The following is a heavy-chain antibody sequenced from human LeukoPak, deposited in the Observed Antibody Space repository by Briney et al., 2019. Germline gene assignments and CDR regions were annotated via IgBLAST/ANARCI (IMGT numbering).Heavy chain of an antibody. V-gene: IGHV5-51*01. J-gene: IGHJ3*02. Sequence: GESLKISCKGSGYSFTSFWIGWVRQMPGKGLEWMGIIYPGDSDTRYSPSFQGQVTFSADKSINTAYLQWSSLEASDTAMYYCARQVRSGTCWNLDAFDIWGQRTMVTVSS. CDR3: ARQVRSGTCWNLDAFDI. D-gene: IGHD1-26*01. CDR2: IYPGDSDT. CDR1: GYSFTSFW.